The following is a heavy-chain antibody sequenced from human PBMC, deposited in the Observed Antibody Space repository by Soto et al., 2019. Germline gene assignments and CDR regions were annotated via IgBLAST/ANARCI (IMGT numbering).Heavy chain of an antibody. CDR2: IIPIFGTA. V-gene: IGHV1-69*13. D-gene: IGHD3-3*01. CDR1: GGTFSSYA. Sequence: SVKVSCKASGGTFSSYAISWVRQAPGQGLEWMGGIIPIFGTANYAQKFQGRVTITADESTSTAYMELSSLRSEDTAVYYCARDWGYYDFWSGYSKKNGYYYYYGMDVWGQGTTVTVSS. J-gene: IGHJ6*02. CDR3: ARDWGYYDFWSGYSKKNGYYYYYGMDV.